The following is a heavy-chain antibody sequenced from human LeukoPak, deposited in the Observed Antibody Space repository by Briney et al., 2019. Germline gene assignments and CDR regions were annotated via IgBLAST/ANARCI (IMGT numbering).Heavy chain of an antibody. J-gene: IGHJ4*02. D-gene: IGHD2-15*01. Sequence: SETLSLTCTVSGGSISSYYWSWIRQPPGKGLEWIGYIYCSGSTNYNPSLKSRVTISVETSKNQFSLKLSSVTAADTAVYYCARGVCSGGSCYLSLNYWGQGTLVTVSS. CDR1: GGSISSYY. V-gene: IGHV4-59*01. CDR2: IYCSGST. CDR3: ARGVCSGGSCYLSLNY.